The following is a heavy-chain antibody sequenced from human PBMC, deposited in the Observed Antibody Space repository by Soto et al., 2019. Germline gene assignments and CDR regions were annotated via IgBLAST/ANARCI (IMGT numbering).Heavy chain of an antibody. D-gene: IGHD3-3*01. V-gene: IGHV3-33*01. J-gene: IGHJ4*02. CDR3: ARDKSIFGVVTPDY. CDR2: IWYDGSNK. CDR1: GFTFSSYG. Sequence: GGSLRLSCAASGFTFSSYGMHWVRQAPGKGLEWVAVIWYDGSNKYYADSVKGRFTISRDNSKNTLYLQMNSLRAEDTAVYYCARDKSIFGVVTPDYWGQGTLVTSPQ.